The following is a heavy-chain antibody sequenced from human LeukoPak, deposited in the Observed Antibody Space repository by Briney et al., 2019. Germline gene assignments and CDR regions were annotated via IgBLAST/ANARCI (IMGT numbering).Heavy chain of an antibody. D-gene: IGHD3-10*01. CDR1: AGSIRNYY. V-gene: IGHV4-4*07. CDR2: IYDSGKT. CDR3: ARDYGSGINAY. Sequence: SETLSLTCTVSAGSIRNYYWSWIRQPAGKGLEWIGRIYDSGKTNYNPSLKSRVTMSVDTSKNQFSLKLSSVTAADTAVYYCARDYGSGINAYWGQGTLVTVPS. J-gene: IGHJ4*02.